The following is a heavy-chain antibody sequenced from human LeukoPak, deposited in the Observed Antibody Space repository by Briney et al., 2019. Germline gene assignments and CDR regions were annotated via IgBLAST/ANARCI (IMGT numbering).Heavy chain of an antibody. V-gene: IGHV4-59*01. Sequence: SETLSLTCTVSGGSTSGYYWSWIRQPPGKGLEWIGYIYYSGSTKYNPSLKSRVTISLDTSKYQFSLKLSSVTAADTALYYCARSRQNYYVSSGYYFDYWGQGTVVTVSS. CDR1: GGSTSGYY. J-gene: IGHJ4*02. D-gene: IGHD3-22*01. CDR2: IYYSGST. CDR3: ARSRQNYYVSSGYYFDY.